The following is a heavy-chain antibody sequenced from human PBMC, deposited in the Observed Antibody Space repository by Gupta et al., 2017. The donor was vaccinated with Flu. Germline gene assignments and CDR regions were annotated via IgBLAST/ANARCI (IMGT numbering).Heavy chain of an antibody. D-gene: IGHD6-19*01. CDR1: GFTFSSYS. Sequence: EVQLVESGGGLVKPGGSLRLSCAASGFTFSSYSMNWVRQAPGKGLEWVSSISSSSSYIYYADSVKGRFTISRDNAKNPLYLQMNSLRAEDTAVYYCARDEHAGAGDYWGQGTLGTVSA. CDR2: ISSSSSYI. V-gene: IGHV3-21*01. CDR3: ARDEHAGAGDY. J-gene: IGHJ4*02.